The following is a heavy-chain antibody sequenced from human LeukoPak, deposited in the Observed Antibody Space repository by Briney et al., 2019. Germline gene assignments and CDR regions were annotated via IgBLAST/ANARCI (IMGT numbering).Heavy chain of an antibody. Sequence: GGSLRLSCAASGFTFSSYAMHWVRQAPGKGLEWVAVISYDGSNKNYADSVKGRFTISRDNSKNTLYLQMNSLRAEDTAVYYCAKDQSSGWYEYFDYWGQGTLVTVSS. CDR2: ISYDGSNK. J-gene: IGHJ4*02. D-gene: IGHD6-19*01. CDR3: AKDQSSGWYEYFDY. V-gene: IGHV3-30*04. CDR1: GFTFSSYA.